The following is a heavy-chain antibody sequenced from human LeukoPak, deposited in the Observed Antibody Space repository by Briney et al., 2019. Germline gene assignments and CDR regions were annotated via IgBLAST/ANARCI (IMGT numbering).Heavy chain of an antibody. J-gene: IGHJ4*02. CDR2: IRYDGSNK. D-gene: IGHD3-22*01. CDR1: GFTFSSYG. CDR3: AKDSTPDYYDSSGSFDY. Sequence: PGGSLRLSCAASGFTFSSYGMHWVRQAPGKGLDWVAFIRYDGSNKYYADSVKGRFTISRDNSKNTLYLQMNSLRAEDTAVYYCAKDSTPDYYDSSGSFDYWGQGTLVTVSS. V-gene: IGHV3-30*02.